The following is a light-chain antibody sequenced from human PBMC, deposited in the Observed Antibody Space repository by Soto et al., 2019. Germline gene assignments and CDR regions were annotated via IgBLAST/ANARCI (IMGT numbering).Light chain of an antibody. Sequence: DIQMTQSPSSLSASVGDRVTTTCRASQSISSYLNWYQQKPGKAPKLLIYAASSLQGGVPSRFSGSGSGTDFTLTISSLQPEDFATYYCQQTYSTPETFGQGTKVEI. CDR2: AAS. CDR1: QSISSY. CDR3: QQTYSTPET. V-gene: IGKV1-39*01. J-gene: IGKJ1*01.